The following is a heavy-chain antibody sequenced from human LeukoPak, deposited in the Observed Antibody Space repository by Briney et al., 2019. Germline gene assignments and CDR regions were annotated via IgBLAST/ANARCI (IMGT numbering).Heavy chain of an antibody. J-gene: IGHJ4*02. CDR1: GGSFSGYY. D-gene: IGHD3-10*01. CDR3: ARHRSYGFVYFDY. CDR2: INHSGST. Sequence: SETLSLTCAVYGGSFSGYYWSWIRQPPGKGLEWIGEINHSGSTNYNPSLKSRVPISVDTSKNQFSLKLSSVTAADTAVYYCARHRSYGFVYFDYWGQGTLVTVSS. V-gene: IGHV4-34*01.